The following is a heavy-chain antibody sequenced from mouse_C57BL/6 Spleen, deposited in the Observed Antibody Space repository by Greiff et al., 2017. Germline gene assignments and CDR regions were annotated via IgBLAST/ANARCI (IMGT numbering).Heavy chain of an antibody. Sequence: QVQLQQPGAELVRPGSSVKLSCKASGYTFTSYWMHWVKQRPIQGLEWIGNIDPSDSETTYNQKFKDKATLTVDKSSSTDYMQLSSLTSEDSAVYYCARGKTYGNYVWFAYWGQGTLVTVSA. D-gene: IGHD2-1*01. CDR3: ARGKTYGNYVWFAY. V-gene: IGHV1-52*01. CDR2: IDPSDSET. CDR1: GYTFTSYW. J-gene: IGHJ3*01.